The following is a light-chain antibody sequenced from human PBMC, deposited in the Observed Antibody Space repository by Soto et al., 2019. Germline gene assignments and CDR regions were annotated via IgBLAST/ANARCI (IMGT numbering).Light chain of an antibody. J-gene: IGKJ3*01. Sequence: EIVLTQSPGTLSLSPGERATLSCRASQSVSSSYVAWYQQKPGQAPRLLIYGASSRATGIPDRFSGSGSGTDFTLTISRLEPEDFAVYYCQQYGSSLFTFGPGTKVYIK. CDR1: QSVSSSY. V-gene: IGKV3-20*01. CDR3: QQYGSSLFT. CDR2: GAS.